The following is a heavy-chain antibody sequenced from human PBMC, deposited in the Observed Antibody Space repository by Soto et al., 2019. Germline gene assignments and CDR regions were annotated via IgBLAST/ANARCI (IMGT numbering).Heavy chain of an antibody. D-gene: IGHD6-13*01. CDR3: ASIAASGSFDY. CDR2: IIPIFGTA. J-gene: IGHJ4*01. Sequence: SGKVCCKASGGTFSSYAISWVRQAPGQGLEWMGGIIPIFGTANYAQKFQGRVTITADESTSTAYMELSSLRSEDTAVYYCASIAASGSFDYWGHGTLVTVSS. CDR1: GGTFSSYA. V-gene: IGHV1-69*13.